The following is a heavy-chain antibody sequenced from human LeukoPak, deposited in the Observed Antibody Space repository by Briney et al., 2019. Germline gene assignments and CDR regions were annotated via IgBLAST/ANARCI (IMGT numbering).Heavy chain of an antibody. V-gene: IGHV3-53*01. CDR1: GFAVSSNY. CDR3: AKEDNSGGSCFYDY. J-gene: IGHJ4*02. Sequence: GSLRLSCTASGFAVSSNYINWVRQAPGKGLEWVSVIHTGGNTYYADSVKGRFTISRDNSKNTLYLQMNSLRAEDTAVYYCAKEDNSGGSCFYDYWGQGTLVTVSS. CDR2: IHTGGNT. D-gene: IGHD2-15*01.